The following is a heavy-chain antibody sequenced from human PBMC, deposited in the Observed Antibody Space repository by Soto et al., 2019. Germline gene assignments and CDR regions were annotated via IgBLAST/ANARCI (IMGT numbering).Heavy chain of an antibody. CDR3: AHVIYTVFHY. Sequence: QITLKESGPTLVKPTQTLTLTCTFSGFSLTTSGVGVGWIRQPPGKALEWLALIYWDDDKRYSPSLKSRLSVTRDNSKNQVVLTMTNMDPVDTATYYCAHVIYTVFHYWGLGSLVTVSS. V-gene: IGHV2-5*02. D-gene: IGHD4-17*01. CDR2: IYWDDDK. J-gene: IGHJ4*02. CDR1: GFSLTTSGVG.